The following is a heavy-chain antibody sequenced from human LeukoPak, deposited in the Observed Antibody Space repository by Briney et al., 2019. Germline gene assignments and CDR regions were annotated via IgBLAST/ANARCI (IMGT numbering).Heavy chain of an antibody. J-gene: IGHJ5*02. CDR2: LNPNSGNT. CDR3: ARMNKSGANNWFDP. CDR1: GYTFINYD. Sequence: ASVKVFCEASGYTFINYDINWVRQATGQGLEWMGWLNPNSGNTGYAQKFQGRVTITRDTSINTAYMELSSLSSEDTAIYYCARMNKSGANNWFDPWGQGTLVTVSS. V-gene: IGHV1-8*03. D-gene: IGHD1/OR15-1a*01.